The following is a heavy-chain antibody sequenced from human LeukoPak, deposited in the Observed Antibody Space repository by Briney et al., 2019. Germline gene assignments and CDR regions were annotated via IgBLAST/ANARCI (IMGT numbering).Heavy chain of an antibody. CDR1: GGSISSYY. CDR3: ARKENVYYYFDY. Sequence: NSSETLSLTCTVSGGSISSYYWSWIRQPPGKGLEWIGYIYYSGSTNYNPSLKSRVTMSVDTSKNQFSLKLSSVTAVDTAVYYCARKENVYYYFDYWGQGTLVTVSS. V-gene: IGHV4-59*12. D-gene: IGHD3-10*01. CDR2: IYYSGST. J-gene: IGHJ4*02.